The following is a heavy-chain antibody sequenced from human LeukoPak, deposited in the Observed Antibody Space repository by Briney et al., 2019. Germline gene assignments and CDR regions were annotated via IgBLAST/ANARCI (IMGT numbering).Heavy chain of an antibody. CDR1: GGSISSDGYY. V-gene: IGHV4-30-2*01. CDR2: IYHSGST. CDR3: ARSTFYDFWSGYYPPAFDY. J-gene: IGHJ4*02. D-gene: IGHD3-3*01. Sequence: SETLSLTCTVSGGSISSDGYYWSWIRQPPGKGLEWIGYIYHSGSTYYNPSLKSRVTISVDRSKNQFSLKLSSVTAADTAVYYCARSTFYDFWSGYYPPAFDYWGQGTLVTVSS.